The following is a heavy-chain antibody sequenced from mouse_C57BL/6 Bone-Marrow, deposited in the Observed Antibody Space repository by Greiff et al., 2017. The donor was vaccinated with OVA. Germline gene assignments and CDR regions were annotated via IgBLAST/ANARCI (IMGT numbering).Heavy chain of an antibody. V-gene: IGHV1-69*01. CDR2: IDPSDSYT. D-gene: IGHD2-5*01. Sequence: LQQPGAELVMPGASVKLSCKASGYTFTSYWMHWVKQRPGQGLEWIGEIDPSDSYTNYNQKFKGKSTLTVDKSSSTAYMQLSSLTSEDSAVYYCARIVTTGAMDYWGQGTSVTVSS. CDR3: ARIVTTGAMDY. J-gene: IGHJ4*01. CDR1: GYTFTSYW.